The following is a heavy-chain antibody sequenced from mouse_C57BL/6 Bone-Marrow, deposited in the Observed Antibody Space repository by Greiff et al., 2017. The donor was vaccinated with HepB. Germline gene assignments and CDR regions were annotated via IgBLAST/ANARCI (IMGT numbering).Heavy chain of an antibody. CDR1: GFSFNTYA. CDR3: VRQSPSYYFDY. D-gene: IGHD6-2*01. J-gene: IGHJ2*01. V-gene: IGHV10-1*01. Sequence: EVKLVESGGGLVQPKGSLKLSCAASGFSFNTYAMNWVRQAPGKGLEWVARIRSKSNNYATYYADSVKDRFTISRDDSESMLYLQMNNLKTEDTAMYHCVRQSPSYYFDYWGQGTTLTVSS. CDR2: IRSKSNNYAT.